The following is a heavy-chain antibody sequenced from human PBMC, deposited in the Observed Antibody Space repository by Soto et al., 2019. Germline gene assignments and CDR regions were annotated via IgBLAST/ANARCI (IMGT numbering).Heavy chain of an antibody. CDR3: TTGLTIFGVVIKSVDY. Sequence: EVQLVESGGGLVKPGGSLRLSCAASGFTFSNAWMSWVRQAPGKGLEWVGRIKSKTDGGTTDYAAPVKGRFTISRDDSKNSLYLQMNSLKTEDTAVYYCTTGLTIFGVVIKSVDYWGQGTLVTVSS. CDR2: IKSKTDGGTT. D-gene: IGHD3-3*01. V-gene: IGHV3-15*01. CDR1: GFTFSNAW. J-gene: IGHJ4*02.